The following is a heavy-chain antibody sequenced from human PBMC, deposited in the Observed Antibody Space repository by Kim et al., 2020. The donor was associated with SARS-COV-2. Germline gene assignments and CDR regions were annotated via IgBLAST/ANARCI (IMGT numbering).Heavy chain of an antibody. CDR3: AGLPRVAVTTDD. CDR2: TRNRSNSYTT. J-gene: IGHJ4*02. V-gene: IGHV3-72*01. CDR1: GFTFSDHY. Sequence: GGSLRLSCAASGFTFSDHYMDWVRQAPGKGLEWVGRTRNRSNSYTTEYAASVKGRSTISRDDSNNPLFLQMNSRETEATAVYYCAGLPRVAVTTDDWGQG. D-gene: IGHD4-4*01.